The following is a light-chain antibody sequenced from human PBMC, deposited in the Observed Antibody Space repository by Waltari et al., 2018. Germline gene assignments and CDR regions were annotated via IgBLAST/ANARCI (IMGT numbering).Light chain of an antibody. CDR2: NPN. Sequence: TVVTQEPSLSVSPGGTVTLTCGLSSVSVSTTKYFSWYQQTPGQPPRTLIYNPNTRPAGFPKRFSGSIRGNKAALTITGAQADDESDYYCLVYMGSGIWIFGGGTRLTVL. V-gene: IGLV8-61*01. CDR1: SVSVSTTKY. J-gene: IGLJ2*01. CDR3: LVYMGSGIWI.